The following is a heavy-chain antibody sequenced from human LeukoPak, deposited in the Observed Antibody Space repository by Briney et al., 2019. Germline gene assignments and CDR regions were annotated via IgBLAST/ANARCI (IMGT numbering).Heavy chain of an antibody. V-gene: IGHV3-74*01. CDR3: ARVIYSGWQGELSD. D-gene: IGHD6-19*01. Sequence: PGGSLRLSCVASGFTFSGYWMHWVRQAPGKGLVWVSRINSDGSTTSYADSVMGRFTISRDNAKNTLYLQMNSLRAEDTAVYYCARVIYSGWQGELSDWGQGTLVTVSS. CDR2: INSDGSTT. CDR1: GFTFSGYW. J-gene: IGHJ4*02.